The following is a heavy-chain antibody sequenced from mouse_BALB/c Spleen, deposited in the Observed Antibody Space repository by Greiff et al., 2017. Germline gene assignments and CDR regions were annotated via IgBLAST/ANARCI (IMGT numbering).Heavy chain of an antibody. CDR3: ARAPPGTGFDY. CDR1: GFTFSDYG. J-gene: IGHJ2*01. D-gene: IGHD4-1*01. V-gene: IGHV5-15*02. Sequence: EVKLVESGGGLVQPGGSRKLSCAASGFTFSDYGMAWVRQAPGKGPEWVAFISNLAYSIYYADTVTGRFTISRGNAKNTLYLEMSSLRSEDTAMYYCARAPPGTGFDYWGQGTTLTVSS. CDR2: ISNLAYSI.